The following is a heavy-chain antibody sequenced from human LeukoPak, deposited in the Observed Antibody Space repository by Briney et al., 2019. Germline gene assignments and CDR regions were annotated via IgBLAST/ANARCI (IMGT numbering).Heavy chain of an antibody. CDR3: VSFYETY. Sequence: GGSLRLSCAASGSYWMHWVRQAPGKGLVWVSHINSDGSWTGYADSVKGRFTISKDNAKNTVYLQMNNLRAEDTAVYYCVSFYETYWGRGTLVTVSS. V-gene: IGHV3-74*01. J-gene: IGHJ4*02. CDR2: INSDGSWT. D-gene: IGHD2-2*01. CDR1: GSYW.